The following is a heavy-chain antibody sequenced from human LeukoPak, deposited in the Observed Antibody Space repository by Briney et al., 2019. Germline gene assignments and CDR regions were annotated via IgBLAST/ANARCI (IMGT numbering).Heavy chain of an antibody. Sequence: ASVKVSCKASGGTFSSYAISWVRQAPGQGLEWMGGIIPIFGTANYAQKFQGRVTMTTDTSTSTAYMELRSLRSDDTAVYYCARARLAAFYYMDVWGKGTTVTVSS. CDR2: IIPIFGTA. J-gene: IGHJ6*03. D-gene: IGHD2-15*01. CDR3: ARARLAAFYYMDV. CDR1: GGTFSSYA. V-gene: IGHV1-69*05.